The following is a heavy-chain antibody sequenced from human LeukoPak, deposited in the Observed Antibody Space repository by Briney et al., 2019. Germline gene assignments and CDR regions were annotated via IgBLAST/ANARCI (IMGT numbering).Heavy chain of an antibody. Sequence: GGSLRLSCAASGFTFSSYSMNWVRQAPGKGLERVSSISSSSSYVYYADSVKGRFTISRDNAKNSLYLQMNSLRAEDTAVYYCARLWFGESRFSDYWGQGTLVTVSS. CDR1: GFTFSSYS. V-gene: IGHV3-21*01. D-gene: IGHD3-10*01. CDR2: ISSSSSYV. J-gene: IGHJ4*02. CDR3: ARLWFGESRFSDY.